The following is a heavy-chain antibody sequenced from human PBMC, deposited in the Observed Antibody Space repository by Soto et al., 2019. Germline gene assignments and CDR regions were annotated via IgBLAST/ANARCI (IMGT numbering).Heavy chain of an antibody. J-gene: IGHJ5*02. CDR1: GGSFSGYY. CDR3: ARKGYDYVWGSYRFQKFNWFDP. Sequence: SETLSLTCAVYGGSFSGYYCSWSRQPPGKGLEWIGEINHSGSTNYNPSLKSRVTISVDTSKNQFSLKLSSVTAADTAVYYCARKGYDYVWGSYRFQKFNWFDPWGQGTLVTVSS. CDR2: INHSGST. V-gene: IGHV4-34*01. D-gene: IGHD3-16*02.